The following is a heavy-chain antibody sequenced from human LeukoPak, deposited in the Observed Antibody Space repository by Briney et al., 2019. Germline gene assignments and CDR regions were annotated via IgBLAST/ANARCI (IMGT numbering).Heavy chain of an antibody. CDR3: ATSIVGLTYDEHFQH. CDR2: IFNGGST. CDR1: GFSVSSNH. J-gene: IGHJ1*01. Sequence: GGSLRLSCAVSGFSVSSNHMNWVRQAPGKGLEWVSVIFNGGSTYYADSVKGRFTISRDNSKNTLYLRMNSLRAEDTAVYYCATSIVGLTYDEHFQHWGQGTLVTVSS. V-gene: IGHV3-53*01. D-gene: IGHD1-26*01.